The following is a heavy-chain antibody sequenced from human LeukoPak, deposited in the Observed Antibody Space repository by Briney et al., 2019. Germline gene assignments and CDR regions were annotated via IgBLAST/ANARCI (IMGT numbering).Heavy chain of an antibody. CDR3: ARGIGYCSSTSCYLNWFDP. Sequence: ASVKVSCKASGYTFTGYYMHWVRQAPGQGLEWMGWINPNSGGTNYAQKFQGRVTITTDESTSTAYMELSSLRSEDTAVYYCARGIGYCSSTSCYLNWFDPWGQGTLVTVSS. V-gene: IGHV1-2*02. CDR1: GYTFTGYY. D-gene: IGHD2-2*01. J-gene: IGHJ5*02. CDR2: INPNSGGT.